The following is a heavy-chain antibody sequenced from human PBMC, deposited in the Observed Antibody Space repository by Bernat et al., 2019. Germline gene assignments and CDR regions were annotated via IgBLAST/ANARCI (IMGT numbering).Heavy chain of an antibody. Sequence: EVQLVESGGGLVQPGGSLRLSCAASGFTFSSYWMSWVRQAPGKGLEWVVNIKQDGSEKYYLYSEKGRFTIARDNAKNSLYLQMNSLRAEDTAVYYCASAPEWLYYYGMDVWGQGTTVTVSS. J-gene: IGHJ6*02. CDR2: IKQDGSEK. CDR1: GFTFSSYW. V-gene: IGHV3-7*03. D-gene: IGHD3-3*01. CDR3: ASAPEWLYYYGMDV.